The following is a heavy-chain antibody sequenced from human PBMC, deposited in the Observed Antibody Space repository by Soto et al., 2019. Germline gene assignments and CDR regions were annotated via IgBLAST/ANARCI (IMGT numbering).Heavy chain of an antibody. V-gene: IGHV1-3*01. CDR1: VYTFTSYA. D-gene: IGHD6-13*01. Sequence: GASVKVSCTASVYTFTSYAMHWVRQAPGQRLEWMGWINAGNGNTKYSQKFQGRVTITRDTSASTAYMELSSLRSEDTAVYYCARDGLAAAGPTYYYYYMDVWGKGTTVTVSS. CDR2: INAGNGNT. CDR3: ARDGLAAAGPTYYYYYMDV. J-gene: IGHJ6*03.